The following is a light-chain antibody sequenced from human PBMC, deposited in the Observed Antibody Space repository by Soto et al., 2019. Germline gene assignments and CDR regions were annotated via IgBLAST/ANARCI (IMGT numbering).Light chain of an antibody. CDR2: GAS. J-gene: IGKJ1*01. CDR3: QQYGSSPWT. CDR1: QSVSTNQ. V-gene: IGKV3-20*01. Sequence: EIVLTQSPATLSFSPVERATLSCRASQSVSTNQLAWYQQKPGQAPRLLIYGASSRATGIPDRFSGSGSGTDFTLTISRLEPEDFAVYYCQQYGSSPWTFGQGTKVDI.